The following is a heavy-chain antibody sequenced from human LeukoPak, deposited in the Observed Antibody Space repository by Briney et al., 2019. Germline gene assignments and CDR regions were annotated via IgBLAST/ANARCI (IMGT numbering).Heavy chain of an antibody. CDR3: ARLTGATNIDY. CDR1: GGSFSGYY. Sequence: SETLSLTCAVYGGSFSGYYWSWIRQPPGKGLEWIGEINHSGSTNYNPSLKSRVTISVDTSKNQFSLKLSSVTAADTAVYYCARLTGATNIDYWGQGILVTVSS. J-gene: IGHJ4*02. V-gene: IGHV4-34*01. CDR2: INHSGST. D-gene: IGHD1-26*01.